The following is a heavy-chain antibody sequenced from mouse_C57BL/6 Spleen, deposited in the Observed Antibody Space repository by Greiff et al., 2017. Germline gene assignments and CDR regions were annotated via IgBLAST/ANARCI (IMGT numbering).Heavy chain of an antibody. CDR2: IDPSDSYT. Sequence: QVQLQQSGAELVMPGASVKLSCKASGYTFTSYWMHWVKQRPGQGLEWIGEIDPSDSYTNYNQKFKGKSTLTVDKSSSTAYMQLSSLTSEDSAVYYCARFPDYYGSSYAMDYWGQGTSVTVSS. V-gene: IGHV1-69*01. J-gene: IGHJ4*01. D-gene: IGHD1-1*01. CDR1: GYTFTSYW. CDR3: ARFPDYYGSSYAMDY.